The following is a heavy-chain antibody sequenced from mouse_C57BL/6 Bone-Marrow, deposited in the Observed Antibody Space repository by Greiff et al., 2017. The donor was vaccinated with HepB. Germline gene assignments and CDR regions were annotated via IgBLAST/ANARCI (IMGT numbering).Heavy chain of an antibody. CDR2: IYPRSGNT. J-gene: IGHJ3*01. CDR3: ARGFYYGRTWFAY. CDR1: GYTFTSYG. Sequence: QVQLQQSGAELARPGASVKLSCKASGYTFTSYGISWVKQRTGQGLEWIGEIYPRSGNTYYNEKFKGKATLTADKSSSTAYMELRSLTSEDSAVYFCARGFYYGRTWFAYWGQGTLVTVSA. D-gene: IGHD1-1*01. V-gene: IGHV1-81*01.